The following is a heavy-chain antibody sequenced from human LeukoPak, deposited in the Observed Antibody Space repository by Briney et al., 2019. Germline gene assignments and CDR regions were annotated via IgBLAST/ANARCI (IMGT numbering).Heavy chain of an antibody. CDR2: IIPIFGTA. CDR1: GGTFSSYA. J-gene: IGHJ3*02. CDR3: ARARLTAMVRRNAFDI. Sequence: SVKVSCKASGGTFSSYAISWVRQAPGQGLEWMGGIIPIFGTANYAQKFQGRVTITTDESTSTDYMELGSLRSEDTAVYYCARARLTAMVRRNAFDIWGQGTMVTVSS. V-gene: IGHV1-69*05. D-gene: IGHD5-18*01.